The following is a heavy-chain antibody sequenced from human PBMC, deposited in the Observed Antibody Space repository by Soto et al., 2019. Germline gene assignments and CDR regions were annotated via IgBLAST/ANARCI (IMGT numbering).Heavy chain of an antibody. CDR2: IYHSGST. J-gene: IGHJ4*02. Sequence: SETLSLTCAVSGYSITNGYYWGWIRQPPGMGLEWIGSIYHSGSTSYNPSRRSRVTISVVTSKNQFSLKLRSVTAADTALYFCARQRTSVVTQAYFDVWGPGSLVTVSS. V-gene: IGHV4-38-2*01. D-gene: IGHD2-21*02. CDR1: GYSITNGYY. CDR3: ARQRTSVVTQAYFDV.